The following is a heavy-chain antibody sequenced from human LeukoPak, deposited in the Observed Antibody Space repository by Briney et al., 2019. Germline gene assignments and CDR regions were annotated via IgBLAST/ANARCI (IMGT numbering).Heavy chain of an antibody. Sequence: SETLSLTCTVSGGSISSGGYYWSWIHQHPGKGLEWIGNIYYSGSSYYNPSLKSRVTISVDTSKNQFSLKLSSLTAADTAVYYCARDQGFGVLDYWGQGTLVTVSS. CDR3: ARDQGFGVLDY. CDR2: IYYSGSS. J-gene: IGHJ4*02. CDR1: GGSISSGGYY. V-gene: IGHV4-31*03. D-gene: IGHD3-10*01.